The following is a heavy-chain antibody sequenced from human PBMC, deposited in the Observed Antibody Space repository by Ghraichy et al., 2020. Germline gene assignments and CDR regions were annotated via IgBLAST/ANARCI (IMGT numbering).Heavy chain of an antibody. CDR1: GLTFSCCG. V-gene: IGHV3-30*02. Sequence: GGSLRLSCEGSGLTFSCCGMHWVRQAPGKGLEWVALISFDGTNKNYIESVKGRFSISRDNSKSTLYLQMNSLRVEDTAIYYGANFVGTDPTGRFDNWGQGTRVTVSS. CDR3: ANFVGTDPTGRFDN. J-gene: IGHJ4*02. D-gene: IGHD2-21*01. CDR2: ISFDGTNK.